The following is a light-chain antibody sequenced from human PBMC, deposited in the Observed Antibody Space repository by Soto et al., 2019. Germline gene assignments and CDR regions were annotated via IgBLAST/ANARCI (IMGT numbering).Light chain of an antibody. CDR2: TTS. V-gene: IGKV1-39*01. CDR3: QQSYSTPPT. J-gene: IGKJ4*01. CDR1: QSISNS. Sequence: DLQMTQSPSSLSASVGDRVTITCRASQSISNSLNWYQQKPGKAPDLLIYTTSSLQSGVPSRFSGSGSGTDFTLTISSLKPEDFATYYCQQSYSTPPTFGGGTNVEIK.